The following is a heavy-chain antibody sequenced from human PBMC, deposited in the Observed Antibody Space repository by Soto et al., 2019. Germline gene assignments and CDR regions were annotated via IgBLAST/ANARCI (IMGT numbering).Heavy chain of an antibody. Sequence: QVPLVQSGAEVKKPGASVKVSCKASGYTFTSYGISWVRQAPGQGLEWMGWISAYNGNTNYAQKLQGRVTMTTDTSTSTADMELRSLRSDDTAVYYCARGDCSGGSCYGGFDYWGQGTLVTVSS. CDR1: GYTFTSYG. D-gene: IGHD2-15*01. CDR2: ISAYNGNT. V-gene: IGHV1-18*01. J-gene: IGHJ4*02. CDR3: ARGDCSGGSCYGGFDY.